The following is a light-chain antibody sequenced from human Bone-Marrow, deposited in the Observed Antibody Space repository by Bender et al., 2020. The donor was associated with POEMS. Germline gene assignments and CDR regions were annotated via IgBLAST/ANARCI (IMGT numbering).Light chain of an antibody. CDR2: RDK. V-gene: IGLV3-1*01. J-gene: IGLJ3*02. Sequence: SYDLAQPPSVSVSPGQTATITCSGDKLGEHYASWYQQRPGQSPILVIYRDKKRPSGIPERFSGSSSGNTATLTISGTQALDEADYYCQAWDRSTGVFGGGTKLTVL. CDR1: KLGEHY. CDR3: QAWDRSTGV.